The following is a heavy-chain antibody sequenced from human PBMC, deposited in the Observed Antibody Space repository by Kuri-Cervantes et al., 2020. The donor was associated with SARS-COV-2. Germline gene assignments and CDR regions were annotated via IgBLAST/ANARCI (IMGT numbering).Heavy chain of an antibody. J-gene: IGHJ4*02. V-gene: IGHV3-30*07. CDR2: ISEDGSKE. CDR3: ARGEGAYDPFDY. CDR1: GFTFWKYA. Sequence: GESLKISCAASGFTFWKYAMHWVRQAPGEGLEWLAAISEDGSKEKYAESVKGRFTISGDNSQNLVYLQMNRLRAEDTAVYYCARGEGAYDPFDYWGQGTPVTVSS. D-gene: IGHD3-16*01.